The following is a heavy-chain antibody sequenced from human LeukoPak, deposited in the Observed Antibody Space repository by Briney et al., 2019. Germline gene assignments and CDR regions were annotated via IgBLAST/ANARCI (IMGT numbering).Heavy chain of an antibody. D-gene: IGHD6-19*01. CDR2: IIPIFGTA. V-gene: IGHV1-69*05. CDR1: GYTFTSYA. J-gene: IGHJ5*02. Sequence: SVKVSCKASGYTFTSYAISWVRQAPGQGLEWMGRIIPIFGTANYAQKFQGRVTITTDESTSTAYMELSSLRSAETAVYYCAGGGWYEISDNWFDPWGKGTLVTVSS. CDR3: AGGGWYEISDNWFDP.